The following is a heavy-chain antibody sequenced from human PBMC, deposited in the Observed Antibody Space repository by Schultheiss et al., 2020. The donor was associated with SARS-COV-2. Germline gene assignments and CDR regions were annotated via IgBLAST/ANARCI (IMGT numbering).Heavy chain of an antibody. CDR1: GFTFSSYA. D-gene: IGHD6-6*01. V-gene: IGHV3-66*01. CDR2: IYSGGST. Sequence: GSLRLSCAASGFTFSSYAMSWVRQAPGKGLEWVSVIYSGGSTYYADSVKGRFTISRDNSKNTLYLQMNSLRAEDTAVYYCARWGYFSSSPFDYWGQGTLVTVSS. J-gene: IGHJ4*02. CDR3: ARWGYFSSSPFDY.